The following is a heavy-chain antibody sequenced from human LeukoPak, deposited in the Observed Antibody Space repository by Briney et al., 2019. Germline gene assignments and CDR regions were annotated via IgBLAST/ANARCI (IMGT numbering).Heavy chain of an antibody. J-gene: IGHJ3*02. CDR1: GFTVSSNY. D-gene: IGHD3-3*01. Sequence: GGSLRLSCAASGFTVSSNYMSWVRQAPGKGLEWVSVIYSGGSTYYADSVKGRFTISRDNSKNTLYLQMDSLRAEDTALYYCARNAILGVAPSIGDVSVSAFDIWGQGTMVTVSS. CDR2: IYSGGST. V-gene: IGHV3-53*01. CDR3: ARNAILGVAPSIGDVSVSAFDI.